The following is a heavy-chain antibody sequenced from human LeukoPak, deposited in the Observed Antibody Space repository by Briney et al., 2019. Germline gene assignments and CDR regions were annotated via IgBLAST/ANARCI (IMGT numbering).Heavy chain of an antibody. CDR1: GFTVSSNY. D-gene: IGHD2-21*02. CDR3: ARDGYGGDGWFDP. J-gene: IGHJ5*02. Sequence: GGSLRLSCAASGFTVSSNYMSWVRQAPGKGLEWVAVIYSGGNTYYADSVKGRFIISRDNSKNTLYLQMNSLRAEDTAVYYCARDGYGGDGWFDPWGQGTLVTVSS. V-gene: IGHV3-53*01. CDR2: IYSGGNT.